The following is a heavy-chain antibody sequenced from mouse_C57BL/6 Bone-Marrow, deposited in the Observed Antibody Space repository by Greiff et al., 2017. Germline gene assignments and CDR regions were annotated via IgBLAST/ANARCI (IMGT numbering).Heavy chain of an antibody. Sequence: EVKLVESGGGLVKPGGSLKLSCAASGFTFSDYGLHWVRQAPEKGLEWVAYISRGSSTIYYADTVKGRFTISRDNAKNSLFLQMTSLRSEDTAMYYCARRNDYGFAYWGQGTLVTVSA. CDR2: ISRGSSTI. V-gene: IGHV5-17*01. CDR1: GFTFSDYG. D-gene: IGHD2-4*01. CDR3: ARRNDYGFAY. J-gene: IGHJ3*01.